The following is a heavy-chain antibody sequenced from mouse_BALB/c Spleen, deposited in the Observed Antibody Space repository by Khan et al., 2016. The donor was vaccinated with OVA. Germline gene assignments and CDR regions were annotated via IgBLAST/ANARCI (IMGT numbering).Heavy chain of an antibody. CDR2: INPSNAYT. V-gene: IGHV1-4*01. D-gene: IGHD1-1*01. CDR3: ARDFHYYGSRGALDY. CDR1: GYTFTSYS. J-gene: IGHJ4*01. Sequence: QVQLQQSGAELARPGASVKMSCKASGYTFTSYSKHWIKQRPGQGLEWIGNINPSNAYTNYNQKFKDKATLTADKSSSTAYMQLSSLTSEDSAVYYCARDFHYYGSRGALDYWGQGTSVTVSS.